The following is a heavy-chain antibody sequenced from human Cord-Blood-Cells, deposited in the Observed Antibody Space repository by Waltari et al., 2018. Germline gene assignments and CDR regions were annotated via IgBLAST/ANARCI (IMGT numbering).Heavy chain of an antibody. CDR1: GGSIRSYY. D-gene: IGHD7-27*01. Sequence: QVQLQESGPGLVKPSETLSLTCTVSGGSIRSYYWSWIRQPPGKGLEWIGYIYYSGSTNYNPSLKSRVTISVDTSKNQFSLKLSSVTAADTAVYYCARHQLGINNWYFDLWGRGTLVTVSS. V-gene: IGHV4-59*08. CDR3: ARHQLGINNWYFDL. J-gene: IGHJ2*01. CDR2: IYYSGST.